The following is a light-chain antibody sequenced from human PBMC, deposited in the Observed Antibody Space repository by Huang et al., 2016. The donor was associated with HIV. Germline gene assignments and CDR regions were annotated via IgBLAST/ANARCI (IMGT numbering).Light chain of an antibody. Sequence: DIQMTQSPSSLSASVGDRVTITCRASQDISKSLAWYQQKPGKAPQLLLYATSRLESGVTSRFSGSGSGTDYSLTISSVQPEDFATYYCQQYHSAPRYSFGQGTRLDIK. V-gene: IGKV1-NL1*01. J-gene: IGKJ2*03. CDR3: QQYHSAPRYS. CDR1: QDISKS. CDR2: ATS.